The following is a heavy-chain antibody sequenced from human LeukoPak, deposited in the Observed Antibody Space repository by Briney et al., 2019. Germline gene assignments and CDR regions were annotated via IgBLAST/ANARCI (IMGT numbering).Heavy chain of an antibody. J-gene: IGHJ4*02. CDR1: GFTFSSYA. CDR2: ISYDGSNK. Sequence: PGGSLRLAWAASGFTFSSYAMHWVRQAPGKGLEWVAVISYDGSNKYYADSVKGRFTISRDNSKNTLYLQMNSLRAEDTAVYYCARRDYYDSSGYSPLFDYWGQGTLVTVSS. V-gene: IGHV3-30-3*01. CDR3: ARRDYYDSSGYSPLFDY. D-gene: IGHD3-22*01.